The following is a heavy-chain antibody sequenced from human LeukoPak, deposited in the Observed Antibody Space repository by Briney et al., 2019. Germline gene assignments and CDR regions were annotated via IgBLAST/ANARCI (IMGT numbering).Heavy chain of an antibody. D-gene: IGHD2-21*02. CDR3: ARRLASCGGDCYSFDY. CDR2: IAPSDSYT. CDR1: GYSFTTYW. J-gene: IGHJ4*02. V-gene: IGHV5-10-1*01. Sequence: GESLKISCKGSGYSFTTYWISWVRQMPGKGLEWMGRIAPSDSYTYYSPSFQGHVTISADKSINTAYLQWISLRASDTAMYYCARRLASCGGDCYSFDYWGQGTLVTVSS.